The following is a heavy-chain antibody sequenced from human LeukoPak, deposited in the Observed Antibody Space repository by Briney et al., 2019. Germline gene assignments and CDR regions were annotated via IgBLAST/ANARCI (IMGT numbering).Heavy chain of an antibody. J-gene: IGHJ4*02. D-gene: IGHD1-26*01. CDR1: GYTFTSYG. V-gene: IGHV1-18*01. CDR2: ISAYNGNT. Sequence: ASVKVSCKASGYTFTSYGISWVRQAPGQGLEWMGWISAYNGNTNYAQKFQGRVTMTRDTSISTAYMELSRLRSDDTAVYYCARFRFGSYIGYWGQGTLVTVSS. CDR3: ARFRFGSYIGY.